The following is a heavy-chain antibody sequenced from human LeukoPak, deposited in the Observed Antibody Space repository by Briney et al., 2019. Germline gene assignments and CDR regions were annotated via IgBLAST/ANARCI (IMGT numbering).Heavy chain of an antibody. J-gene: IGHJ4*02. CDR2: ISSSSSTI. CDR3: ARDWYYYGSGSSDY. V-gene: IGHV3-48*01. Sequence: GGSLRLSCAASGFTFSSYSMNWVRQAPGKGLEWVSYISSSSSTIYYADSVKGRFTISRDNAKNSLYLQMNSLRAEDTAVYYCARDWYYYGSGSSDYWGQGTLVTVSS. D-gene: IGHD3-10*01. CDR1: GFTFSSYS.